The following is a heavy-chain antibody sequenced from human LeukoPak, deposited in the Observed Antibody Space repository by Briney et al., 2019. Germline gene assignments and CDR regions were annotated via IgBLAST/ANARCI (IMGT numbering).Heavy chain of an antibody. CDR2: IYPGDSDT. J-gene: IGHJ4*02. Sequence: KFGESLKISCKASGSTFTDYWIVWVRQLPGKGLEWMGAIYPGDSDTRYSPSLDGQVTISADKSVSTTYLQWSSLQASDTAMYYCARPSSLYVGTSEDYWGEGTLVTVSS. CDR1: GSTFTDYW. D-gene: IGHD4-23*01. V-gene: IGHV5-51*01. CDR3: ARPSSLYVGTSEDY.